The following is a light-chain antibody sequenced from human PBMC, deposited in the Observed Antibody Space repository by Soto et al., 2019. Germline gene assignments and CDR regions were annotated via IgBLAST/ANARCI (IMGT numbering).Light chain of an antibody. CDR1: SSDVGGYKY. CDR2: DVT. V-gene: IGLV2-8*01. J-gene: IGLJ1*01. Sequence: QSALTQPPSASGSPGQSVTISCTGTSSDVGGYKYVSWYQQHPGKAPKLMIYDVTKRPSGVPDRFSGSKSGNTASLTVSGLQAEDEADYYCCSYAGSYSYVFGTGTQLTVL. CDR3: CSYAGSYSYV.